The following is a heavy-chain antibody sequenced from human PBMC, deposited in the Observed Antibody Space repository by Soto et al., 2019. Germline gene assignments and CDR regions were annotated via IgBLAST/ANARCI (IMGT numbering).Heavy chain of an antibody. J-gene: IGHJ3*02. CDR3: ARHVALGWEGRPLGSGAFDI. V-gene: IGHV3-23*01. Sequence: GGSLRLSCAASGFTFSSYAMSWVRQAPGMRLQWVSAISGSGDNTFYADSVKGRFTISRDNSKNTLYLQMNSLSVEDTAVYFCARHVALGWEGRPLGSGAFDIWGQGTMVTVSS. CDR2: ISGSGDNT. D-gene: IGHD3-3*01. CDR1: GFTFSSYA.